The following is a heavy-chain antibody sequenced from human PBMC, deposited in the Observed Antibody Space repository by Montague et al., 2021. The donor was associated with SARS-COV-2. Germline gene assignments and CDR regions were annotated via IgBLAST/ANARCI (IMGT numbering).Heavy chain of an antibody. D-gene: IGHD4-17*01. Sequence: SETLSLTCTVSGGSLSSSNYYWGWIRQPPGKGLEWIGSIYYSGSSYYXPSLQSRAAISVDTSKNQFSLKLSSVTAADTAVFYCARYQWYGHYFDPWGQGTLVTVSS. CDR3: ARYQWYGHYFDP. CDR1: GGSLSSSNYY. CDR2: IYYSGSS. V-gene: IGHV4-39*07. J-gene: IGHJ5*02.